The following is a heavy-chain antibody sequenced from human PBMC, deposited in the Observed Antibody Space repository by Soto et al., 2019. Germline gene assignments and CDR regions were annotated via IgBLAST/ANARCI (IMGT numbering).Heavy chain of an antibody. Sequence: EVQLVESGGGLVQPGGSLRLSCAASGFTFSSYSMNWVRQAPGKGLEWVSYISSSSSTIYYADSVKGRFTISRDNAKNSLYLPMNSLRDEDTAVYYCARYGDYGPDYWGQGTLVTVSS. CDR3: ARYGDYGPDY. V-gene: IGHV3-48*02. J-gene: IGHJ4*02. D-gene: IGHD4-17*01. CDR2: ISSSSSTI. CDR1: GFTFSSYS.